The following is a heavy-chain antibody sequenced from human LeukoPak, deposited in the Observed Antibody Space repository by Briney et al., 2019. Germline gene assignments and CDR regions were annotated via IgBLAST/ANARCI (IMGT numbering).Heavy chain of an antibody. Sequence: SGGSLRLSCAASGFTFSSYSMNWVRQAPGKGLEWVSYISSSSSTIYYADSVKGRFTISRDNAKNSLYLQMNSLRAEDTALYHCAKGRSGWYPDYWGQGTLVTVSS. CDR1: GFTFSSYS. J-gene: IGHJ4*02. CDR3: AKGRSGWYPDY. D-gene: IGHD6-19*01. CDR2: ISSSSSTI. V-gene: IGHV3-48*04.